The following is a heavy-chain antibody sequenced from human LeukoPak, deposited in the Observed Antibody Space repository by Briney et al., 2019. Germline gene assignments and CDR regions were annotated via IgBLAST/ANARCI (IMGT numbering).Heavy chain of an antibody. D-gene: IGHD6-19*01. CDR3: ARCTSGSGWYGSDY. J-gene: IGHJ4*02. V-gene: IGHV3-21*01. CDR1: GFTFSTYT. Sequence: GGPLRLSCAASGFTFSTYTMNWVRQAPGKGLEGVSSISIGSTYIHYANSVKGRFTISRDNAKNSLYLQMNSLRVEDTGVYYCARCTSGSGWYGSDYWGQGTLVTVSS. CDR2: ISIGSTYI.